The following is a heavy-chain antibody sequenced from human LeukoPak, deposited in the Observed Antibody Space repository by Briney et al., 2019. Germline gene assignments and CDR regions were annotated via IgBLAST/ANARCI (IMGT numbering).Heavy chain of an antibody. Sequence: PSETLSLTCTVSGGSISSYYWNWIRQPPGKGLEWIGSIYSSGSSFYNPSLKSRVTISLDTSKNQFSLKLSSVTAADTAVYYCARLFHYYDSSAYPTFDYWGQGTLVTVSS. V-gene: IGHV4-39*01. J-gene: IGHJ4*02. D-gene: IGHD3-22*01. CDR2: IYSSGSS. CDR1: GGSISSYY. CDR3: ARLFHYYDSSAYPTFDY.